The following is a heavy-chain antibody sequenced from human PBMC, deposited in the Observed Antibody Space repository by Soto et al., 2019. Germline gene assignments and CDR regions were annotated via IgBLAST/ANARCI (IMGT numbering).Heavy chain of an antibody. Sequence: EVQLVESGGGLVQPGGSLRLSCAASGFTVSINYMSWVRQAPGKGLEWVSVIYSGGSTYYSDSVKGRFTISRDNSKNTLYLQMNSLRGEDTAVYYCARYSSGWGNTYFDYWGQGTLVTVSS. D-gene: IGHD6-19*01. CDR3: ARYSSGWGNTYFDY. CDR1: GFTVSINY. CDR2: IYSGGST. J-gene: IGHJ4*02. V-gene: IGHV3-66*01.